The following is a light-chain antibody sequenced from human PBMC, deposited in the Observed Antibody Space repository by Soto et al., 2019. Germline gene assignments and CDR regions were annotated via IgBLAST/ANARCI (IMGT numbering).Light chain of an antibody. J-gene: IGLJ1*01. CDR1: SSDVGGYNY. V-gene: IGLV2-11*01. CDR2: DVS. CDR3: CSYAGSYTHYV. Sequence: QPVLTQPRSVSGSPGQSITISCTGTSSDVGGYNYVSWYRQYPGKAPKLMIYDVSKRPSGVPDRFSGSKSGNTASLTISGLQAEDEADYYCCSYAGSYTHYVFGTGTKVTVL.